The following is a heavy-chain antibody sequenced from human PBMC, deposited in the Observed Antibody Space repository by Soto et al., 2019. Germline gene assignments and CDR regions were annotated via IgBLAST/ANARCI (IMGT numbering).Heavy chain of an antibody. Sequence: PSETLYLTCAVYGGSFSGYYWSWIRQPPGKGLEWIGEINHSGSTNYNPSLKSRVTISVDTSKNQFSLKLSSVTAADTAVYYCARGRADDYVWGSYRSRAFDIWGQGTMVTVSS. J-gene: IGHJ3*02. CDR3: ARGRADDYVWGSYRSRAFDI. V-gene: IGHV4-34*01. CDR2: INHSGST. D-gene: IGHD3-16*02. CDR1: GGSFSGYY.